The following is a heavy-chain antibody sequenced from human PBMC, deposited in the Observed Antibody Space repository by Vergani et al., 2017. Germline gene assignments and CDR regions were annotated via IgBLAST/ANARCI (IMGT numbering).Heavy chain of an antibody. J-gene: IGHJ4*02. CDR1: GYSFTSYW. D-gene: IGHD3-22*01. Sequence: EVQLVQSGAEVKKPGESLRISCKGSGYSFTSYWISWVRQMPGKGLEWMGRIDPSDSYTNYSPSFQGHVTISADKSISTAYLQWSSLKASDTAMYYCARHVYDSSGPAGDLDYWGQGTLVTVSS. CDR3: ARHVYDSSGPAGDLDY. CDR2: IDPSDSYT. V-gene: IGHV5-10-1*01.